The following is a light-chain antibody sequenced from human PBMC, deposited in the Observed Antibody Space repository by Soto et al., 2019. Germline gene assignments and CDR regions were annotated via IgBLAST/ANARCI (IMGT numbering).Light chain of an antibody. Sequence: TQSPSCLSASVEDSFTLTFRASQGISSYLSWHQQKPGKAPKLLIYAASTLQSGVPSRFSGSGSGTDFTLTISGLQSEDFATYYCQQYYSYPRTFGQGTKVAI. CDR2: AAS. CDR1: QGISSY. V-gene: IGKV1-8*01. J-gene: IGKJ1*01. CDR3: QQYYSYPRT.